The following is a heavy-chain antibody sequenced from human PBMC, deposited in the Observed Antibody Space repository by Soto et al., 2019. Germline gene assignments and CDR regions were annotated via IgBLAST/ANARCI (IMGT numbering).Heavy chain of an antibody. V-gene: IGHV4-61*08. J-gene: IGHJ4*02. Sequence: PSETLSLTCTVSGGSVSGGVYYWNWIRQHPEKGLEWIGYIYYIGSTNSIPSLKSRVSISIDTSKNQFFLKLLSVTAADTAFYYCARHRATLLTTNFDYWGQGALVTVSS. CDR2: IYYIGST. CDR3: ARHRATLLTTNFDY. CDR1: GGSVSGGVYY. D-gene: IGHD4-17*01.